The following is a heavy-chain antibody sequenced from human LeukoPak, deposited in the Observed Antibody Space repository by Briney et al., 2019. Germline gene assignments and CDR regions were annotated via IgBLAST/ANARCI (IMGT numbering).Heavy chain of an antibody. CDR3: ATEAMIRGVSLGYFDY. J-gene: IGHJ4*02. CDR1: GFSFRSYW. Sequence: EGSLRLSCAASGFSFRSYWMSWVRQAPGKGLEWVANIKQDATEKNYVESVKGRFTISRDNAKNSLFLQLDSLRAEDTAVYYCATEAMIRGVSLGYFDYWGQGTLVTVSS. CDR2: IKQDATEK. V-gene: IGHV3-7*01. D-gene: IGHD3-10*01.